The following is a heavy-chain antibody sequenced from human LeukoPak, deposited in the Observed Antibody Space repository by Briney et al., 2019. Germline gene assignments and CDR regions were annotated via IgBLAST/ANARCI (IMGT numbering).Heavy chain of an antibody. V-gene: IGHV3-48*03. J-gene: IGHJ5*02. CDR1: GFTFSSYE. CDR3: ASAPDYYDSSGYYPNWFDP. CDR2: ISSSGSAI. Sequence: GGSLRLSCAASGFTFSSYEMNWVRQAPGKGLEWVSYISSSGSAICYADSVKGRFTISRDNAKNSLYLQMNSLRAEDTAVYYCASAPDYYDSSGYYPNWFDPWGQGTLVTVSS. D-gene: IGHD3-22*01.